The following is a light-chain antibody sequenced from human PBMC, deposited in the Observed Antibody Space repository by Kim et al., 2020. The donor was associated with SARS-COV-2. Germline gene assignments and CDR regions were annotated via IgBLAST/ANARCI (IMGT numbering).Light chain of an antibody. J-gene: IGLJ3*02. Sequence: QSVLTQPPSASGTPGQNVTISCATRSSSIASNSGFWYQQVPGTAPKLLIYRNSQRPSGVPDRFSASKSGTSASLAISGLRSDDEADYFCAAWDDTLSGPVFGGGTKLTVL. CDR1: SSSIASNS. CDR2: RNS. CDR3: AAWDDTLSGPV. V-gene: IGLV1-47*01.